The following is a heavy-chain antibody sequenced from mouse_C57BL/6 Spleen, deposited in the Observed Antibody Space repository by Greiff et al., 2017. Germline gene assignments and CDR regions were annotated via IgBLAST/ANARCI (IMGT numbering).Heavy chain of an antibody. CDR2: IDPEDGET. CDR3: ARSSVSLYAMDY. CDR1: GFNITDYY. Sequence: VQLQQSGAELVKPGASVKLSCTATGFNITDYYMHWVKQRTEQGLEWIGRIDPEDGETKYAPNFQGKATITADTSSNTAYLQLSSLTSEDTAVYYCARSSVSLYAMDYWGQGTSVTVSS. J-gene: IGHJ4*01. V-gene: IGHV14-2*01.